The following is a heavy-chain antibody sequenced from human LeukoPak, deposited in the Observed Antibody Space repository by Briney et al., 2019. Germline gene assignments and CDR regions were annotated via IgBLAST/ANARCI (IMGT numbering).Heavy chain of an antibody. CDR1: GYTFTDSY. CDR2: IYPNSGAT. CDR3: AKDDGGNPFAY. V-gene: IGHV1-2*02. Sequence: ASVKVSCKTSGYTFTDSYMHWVRQAPGQGLEWMGWIYPNSGATNYAQKFQDRVTMTRDTSISTAYMELSRLTSDDTAVYYCAKDDGGNPFAYWGQGTLVTVSS. D-gene: IGHD4-23*01. J-gene: IGHJ4*02.